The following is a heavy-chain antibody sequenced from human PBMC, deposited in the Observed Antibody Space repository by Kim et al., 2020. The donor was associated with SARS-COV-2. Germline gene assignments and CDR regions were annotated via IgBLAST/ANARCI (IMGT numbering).Heavy chain of an antibody. CDR1: GFTFSNAW. CDR2: IKSKTDGGTT. D-gene: IGHD5-12*01. CDR3: TTNIVATIGRGLDY. J-gene: IGHJ4*02. Sequence: GGSLRLSCAASGFTFSNAWMSWVRQAPGKGLEWVGRIKSKTDGGTTDYAAPVKGRFTISRDDSKNTLYLQMNSLKTEDTAVYYCTTNIVATIGRGLDYWGQGTLVTVSS. V-gene: IGHV3-15*01.